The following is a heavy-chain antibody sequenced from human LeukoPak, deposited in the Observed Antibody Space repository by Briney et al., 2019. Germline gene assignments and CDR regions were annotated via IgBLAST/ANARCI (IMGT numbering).Heavy chain of an antibody. Sequence: GGSLRLSCAASGFTFSSYGMHWVRQARGKGLEGVADIWYDGSNKYYADSVKGRFTISRDNSKNTLYLQMNSLRAEDTAVYYCAREEGVVALYYYYGMDVWGQGTTVTVSS. CDR2: IWYDGSNK. CDR3: AREEGVVALYYYYGMDV. V-gene: IGHV3-33*01. J-gene: IGHJ6*02. D-gene: IGHD2-2*01. CDR1: GFTFSSYG.